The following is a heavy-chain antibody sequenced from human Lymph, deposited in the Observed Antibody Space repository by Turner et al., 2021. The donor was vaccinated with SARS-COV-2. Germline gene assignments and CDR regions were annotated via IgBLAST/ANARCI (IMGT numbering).Heavy chain of an antibody. V-gene: IGHV3-21*01. J-gene: IGHJ4*02. D-gene: IGHD3-22*01. CDR1: GFSFRRYS. Sequence: VQLVASGGGLVKSGGSLRPSCPASGFSFRRYSMNWVRQAPGKGLEWVSYIISSSSYIYYADSVKGRFTISRGSAKNSLYLQMNSLRAEDTAVYYCARERYDSSGSESYYFDYWGQGTLVTVSS. CDR2: IISSSSYI. CDR3: ARERYDSSGSESYYFDY.